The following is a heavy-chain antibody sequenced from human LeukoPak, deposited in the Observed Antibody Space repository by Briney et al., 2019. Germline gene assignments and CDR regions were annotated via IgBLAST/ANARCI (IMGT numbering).Heavy chain of an antibody. V-gene: IGHV4-59*01. CDR1: GGSISSYY. CDR3: AKVLDFWSGSPGFGAFDI. J-gene: IGHJ3*02. CDR2: IYYSGST. Sequence: SETLSLTCTVSGGSISSYYWSWIRQPPGKGLEWIGYIYYSGSTNYNPSLKSRVTISVDTSKNQFSLKLSSVTAADTAVYYCAKVLDFWSGSPGFGAFDIWGQGTMVTVSS. D-gene: IGHD3-3*01.